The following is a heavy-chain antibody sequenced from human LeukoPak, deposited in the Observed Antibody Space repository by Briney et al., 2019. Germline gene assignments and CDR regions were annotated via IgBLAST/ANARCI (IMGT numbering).Heavy chain of an antibody. V-gene: IGHV4-34*01. CDR3: ARDVDTAMVKDNWFDP. CDR1: GGSFSGYY. J-gene: IGHJ5*02. CDR2: INHSGST. Sequence: SETLSLTCAVYGGSFSGYYWSWIRQPPGKGLEWIGEINHSGSTNYNPSLKSRVTISVDASKNQSSLKLSSVTAADTAVYYCARDVDTAMVKDNWFDPWGQGTLVTVSS. D-gene: IGHD5-18*01.